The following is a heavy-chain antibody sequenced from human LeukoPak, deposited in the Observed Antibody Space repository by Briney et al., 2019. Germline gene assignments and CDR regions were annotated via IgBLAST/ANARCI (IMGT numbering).Heavy chain of an antibody. CDR1: GFTFSSYA. D-gene: IGHD2-2*01. V-gene: IGHV3-30-3*01. CDR2: ISYDGSNK. J-gene: IGHJ4*02. Sequence: PGRSLRLSCAASGFTFSSYAIHWVRQAPGKGLEWVAVISYDGSNKYYAHSVKGPFTISRDNTKNTLYLQMNSLRAEGTAVYYWATLPKGSINDYWGQGTLVTVSS. CDR3: ATLPKGSINDY.